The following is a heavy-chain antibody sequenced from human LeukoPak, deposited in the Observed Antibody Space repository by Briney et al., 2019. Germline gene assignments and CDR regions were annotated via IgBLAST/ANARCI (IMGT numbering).Heavy chain of an antibody. CDR1: GGSISSYY. J-gene: IGHJ4*02. Sequence: SETLSLTCTVSGGSISSYYWSWIRQPPGKGLEWIGYIYYSGSTNYNPSLKSRVTISVDTSKNQFSLKLSSETAADTAVYYCARGRYSGYDFDYWGQGTLVTVSS. V-gene: IGHV4-59*01. CDR2: IYYSGST. D-gene: IGHD5-12*01. CDR3: ARGRYSGYDFDY.